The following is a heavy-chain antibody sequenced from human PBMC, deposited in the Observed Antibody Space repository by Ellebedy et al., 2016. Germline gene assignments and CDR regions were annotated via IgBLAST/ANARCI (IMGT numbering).Heavy chain of an antibody. J-gene: IGHJ3*02. V-gene: IGHV4-59*12. CDR2: IYYSVST. CDR3: ARPRRYCSGGSCYTDDVFDI. CDR1: GGSISSYY. D-gene: IGHD2-15*01. Sequence: GSLRLSCTVSGGSISSYYWSWIRQPPGMGLEWIGYIYYSVSTNYNPSLKSRVTISLDASKNHFSLELTSVTAADTAVYYCARPRRYCSGGSCYTDDVFDIWGQGTMVTVSS.